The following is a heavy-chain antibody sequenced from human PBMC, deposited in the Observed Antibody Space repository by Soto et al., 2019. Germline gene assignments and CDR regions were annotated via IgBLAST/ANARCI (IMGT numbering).Heavy chain of an antibody. CDR1: GYTFTSYG. J-gene: IGHJ6*02. CDR3: ARDRTLWSGYRFSEQGMDV. D-gene: IGHD3-3*01. V-gene: IGHV1-18*04. CDR2: ISAYNGNT. Sequence: GASVKVSCKASGYTFTSYGISWVRQAPGQGLEWMGWISAYNGNTNYAQKLQGRVTMTTDTSTSTAYMELRSLRSDDTAVYYCARDRTLWSGYRFSEQGMDVWGQGTTVTVSS.